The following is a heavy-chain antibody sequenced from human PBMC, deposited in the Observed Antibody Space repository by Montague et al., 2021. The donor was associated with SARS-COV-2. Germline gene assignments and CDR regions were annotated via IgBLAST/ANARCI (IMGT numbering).Heavy chain of an antibody. Sequence: SETLSLTCAVYGGSFSDYYWSWIRQPPGKGLEWIGGVNHSGSTNYNPSLRSRVTISVDTSKNQFSLKLSAVTAADTAVYYCAGGAPTISMILVVMTGAGWYFDLWGRGTLVTVSS. CDR3: AGGAPTISMILVVMTGAGWYFDL. J-gene: IGHJ2*01. D-gene: IGHD3-22*01. CDR2: VNHSGST. CDR1: GGSFSDYY. V-gene: IGHV4-34*01.